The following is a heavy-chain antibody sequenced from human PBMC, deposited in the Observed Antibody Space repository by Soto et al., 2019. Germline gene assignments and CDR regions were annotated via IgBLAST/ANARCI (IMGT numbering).Heavy chain of an antibody. Sequence: SETLSLTCTVSGGSISSGVYYWSWIRQHPGKGLEWIGYIYYSGSTYYNPSLKSRVTISVDTPKNQFSLKLSSVTAADTAVYYCARVTYAMNAFDIWGQGTMVTDSS. J-gene: IGHJ3*02. V-gene: IGHV4-31*03. D-gene: IGHD2-8*01. CDR2: IYYSGST. CDR1: GGSISSGVYY. CDR3: ARVTYAMNAFDI.